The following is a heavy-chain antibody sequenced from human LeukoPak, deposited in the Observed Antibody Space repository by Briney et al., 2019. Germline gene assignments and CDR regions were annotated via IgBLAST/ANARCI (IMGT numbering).Heavy chain of an antibody. D-gene: IGHD4-23*01. V-gene: IGHV3-53*01. Sequence: GGSLRLSCAASGFTLSSYSMNWVRQAPGKGLEWVSVIYSDGSTYFADSVKGRFTVSRHTSKNTLYLQMNSLRAEDTAVYYCASYGGNSDFDYWGQGTLVTVSS. CDR1: GFTLSSYS. CDR2: IYSDGST. J-gene: IGHJ4*02. CDR3: ASYGGNSDFDY.